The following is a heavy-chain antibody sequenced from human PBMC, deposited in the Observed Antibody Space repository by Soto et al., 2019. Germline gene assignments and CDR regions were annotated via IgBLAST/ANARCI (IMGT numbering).Heavy chain of an antibody. CDR2: ISNSGGSTK. D-gene: IGHD2-15*01. CDR1: GFTFGDNG. J-gene: IGHJ5*02. V-gene: IGHV3-48*01. CDR3: ARDVGYCRGGSCYAWFDP. Sequence: EVQLVESGGGLVQPGGSLRLAGSGSGFTFGDNGFNWVGQAPEKGRGWAPLISNSGGSTKYYADSVKGRFTISRDDAKNSVYLQMNSLRAEDTALYYCARDVGYCRGGSCYAWFDPWGQGTLVTVSS.